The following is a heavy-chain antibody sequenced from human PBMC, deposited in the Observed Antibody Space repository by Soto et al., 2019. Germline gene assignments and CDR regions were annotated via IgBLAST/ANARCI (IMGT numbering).Heavy chain of an antibody. J-gene: IGHJ6*02. D-gene: IGHD3-10*02. V-gene: IGHV1-18*01. CDR2: MSAYSGKA. Sequence: QAQLVQSGGEVKRPGASVKVSCKASGYTLTIYGMTWVRQAPGQGLEWMGWMSAYSGKAEYAQKFQGRVTMATDTSTSTAHMELRDLRPDDSAIYSGANYVGTAGYYNEVDVWGQGTTVPISS. CDR3: ANYVGTAGYYNEVDV. CDR1: GYTLTIYG.